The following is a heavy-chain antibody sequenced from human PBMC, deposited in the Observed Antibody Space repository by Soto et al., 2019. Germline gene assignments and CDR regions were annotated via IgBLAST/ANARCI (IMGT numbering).Heavy chain of an antibody. CDR3: ARDVVRSTAGDS. Sequence: LQLVQSGPEGKEPGSSVKVSCKASGGTFSTSSFVWVRQGPGQGLEWMGGIIPIFTRTNFAQKFQGRVTFSADESTRTTYMELRSLTSEDTAIYYCARDVVRSTAGDSWGQGTLVTVSS. D-gene: IGHD2-15*01. J-gene: IGHJ4*02. CDR2: IIPIFTRT. CDR1: GGTFSTSS. V-gene: IGHV1-69*01.